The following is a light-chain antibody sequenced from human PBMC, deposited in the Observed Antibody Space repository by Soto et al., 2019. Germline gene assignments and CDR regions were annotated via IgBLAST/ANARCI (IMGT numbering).Light chain of an antibody. CDR3: AVWDDRLNGPV. J-gene: IGLJ3*02. Sequence: QSVLTQPPSASGTPGQRASISCFGGSSNLGSNSVNWYQHLPGTAPKLLISSNNQRPSGVPDRFSGSKSGTSASLAISGLQSEDEADYYCAVWDDRLNGPVFGGGTKLTVL. CDR1: SSNLGSNS. CDR2: SNN. V-gene: IGLV1-44*01.